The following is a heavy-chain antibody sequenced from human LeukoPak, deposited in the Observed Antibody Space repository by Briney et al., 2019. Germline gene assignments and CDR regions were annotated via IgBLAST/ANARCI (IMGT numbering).Heavy chain of an antibody. V-gene: IGHV4-59*01. CDR2: IYYSGTT. Sequence: SETLSLTCTVSGGSISSYYWSWIRQPPGEGLEWVGYIYYSGTTKYNPSLKSRVSISVDTSKNQFSLKLSSVTAADTAVYYCARGVYIAAAQYAYWGQGTLVTVSS. D-gene: IGHD6-13*01. J-gene: IGHJ4*02. CDR1: GGSISSYY. CDR3: ARGVYIAAAQYAY.